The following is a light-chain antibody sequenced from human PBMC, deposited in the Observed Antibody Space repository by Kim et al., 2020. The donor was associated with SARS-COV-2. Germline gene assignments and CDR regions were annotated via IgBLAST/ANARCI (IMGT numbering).Light chain of an antibody. V-gene: IGKV3-20*01. CDR3: QQYAASPFT. CDR2: DAS. J-gene: IGKJ4*01. Sequence: EIVLTQSPGTLSLSPGERATLSCRASQSVSGSHLAWYQQQPGQTPRILIYDASSRVTGISDRFSGSGSGTDFTLTISRLQAEDFAVYYCQQYAASPFTFGGGTKVDIK. CDR1: QSVSGSH.